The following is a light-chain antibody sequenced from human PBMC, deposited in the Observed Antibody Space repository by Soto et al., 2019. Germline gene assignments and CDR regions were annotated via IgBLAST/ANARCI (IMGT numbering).Light chain of an antibody. CDR1: QSVSTF. CDR3: HQRGDWPPIT. CDR2: NAS. V-gene: IGKV3-11*01. Sequence: EIVLTQSPATLSMSPGERAILSCRASQSVSTFLAWFQQKPGQPPRLLIYNASTRTTGIPARFSGSGSGTDFTLTISSLEPEDFAVYYCHQRGDWPPITFGQGTRLEI. J-gene: IGKJ5*01.